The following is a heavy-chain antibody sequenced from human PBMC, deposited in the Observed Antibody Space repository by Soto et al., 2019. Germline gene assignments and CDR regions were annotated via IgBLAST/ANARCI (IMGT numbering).Heavy chain of an antibody. D-gene: IGHD3-3*01. J-gene: IGHJ6*02. CDR2: ISYDGSNK. CDR1: GFTFSSYG. CDR3: AKDRAYDFWTYYGVDV. Sequence: PGGSLRLSCAASGFTFSSYGMHWVRQAPGKGLEWVAVISYDGSNKYYADSVKGRFTISRDNSKNTLYLQMNSLRAEDTAVYYCAKDRAYDFWTYYGVDVWGQGTTVTVSS. V-gene: IGHV3-30*18.